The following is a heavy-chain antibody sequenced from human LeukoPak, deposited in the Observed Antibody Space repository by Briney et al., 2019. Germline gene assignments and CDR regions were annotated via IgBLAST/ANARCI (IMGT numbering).Heavy chain of an antibody. D-gene: IGHD6-19*01. CDR1: GFTFSSYW. CDR3: ARRGAVAGLYYFDY. J-gene: IGHJ4*02. V-gene: IGHV3-74*01. Sequence: GGSLRLSCAASGFTFSSYWMHWVRQAPGKGLVWVSRINSDGSSTSYADSVKGRFTISRDNAKNTLYLQMNSLRAEDTAVYYCARRGAVAGLYYFDYWGQGTLVTVSS. CDR2: INSDGSST.